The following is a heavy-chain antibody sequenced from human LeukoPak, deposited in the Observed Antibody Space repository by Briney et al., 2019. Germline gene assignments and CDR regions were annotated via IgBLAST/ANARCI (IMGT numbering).Heavy chain of an antibody. CDR3: ARDLGISGWYAPPLGYFDY. V-gene: IGHV1-2*02. D-gene: IGHD6-19*01. J-gene: IGHJ4*02. CDR2: INTKSGGT. Sequence: ASVKVSCKASGYTLTGYCMHWVRQAPGQGLEWLGWINTKSGGTNYAQNFQGRVTMTRDTSMSTTYMELKRLRSDDTAVYYCARDLGISGWYAPPLGYFDYWGQGTLLTVSS. CDR1: GYTLTGYC.